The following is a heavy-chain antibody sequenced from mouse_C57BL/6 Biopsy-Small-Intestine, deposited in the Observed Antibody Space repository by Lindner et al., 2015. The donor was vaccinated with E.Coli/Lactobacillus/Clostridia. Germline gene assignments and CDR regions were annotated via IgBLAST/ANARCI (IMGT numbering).Heavy chain of an antibody. V-gene: IGHV1-84*01. CDR2: IYPGSGNT. CDR3: ARSEPLSAMDY. D-gene: IGHD6-1*01. J-gene: IGHJ4*01. Sequence: VQLQESGPELVKPGSSVKISCKASGYTFTDNYINWVKQRPGQGLEWIGWIYPGSGNTKYNEKFKGKATLTVDTSSSPVYMQLTSLTSEDSAVYFCARSEPLSAMDYWGQGTSVTVSS. CDR1: GYTFTDNY.